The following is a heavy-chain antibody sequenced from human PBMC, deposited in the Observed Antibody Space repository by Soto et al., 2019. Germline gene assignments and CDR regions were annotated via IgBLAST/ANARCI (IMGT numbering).Heavy chain of an antibody. Sequence: GGSLRLSCAASGFTFSTYGMHWVRQAPGKGLEWVALIAYDGSNKYYADSVKGRFTISRDNSKNTLYLQMNSLRAEDTAVYYCAKGAYDYGTPSLAFDFWGQGTMVTVSS. CDR2: IAYDGSNK. D-gene: IGHD3-10*01. J-gene: IGHJ3*01. CDR1: GFTFSTYG. V-gene: IGHV3-30*18. CDR3: AKGAYDYGTPSLAFDF.